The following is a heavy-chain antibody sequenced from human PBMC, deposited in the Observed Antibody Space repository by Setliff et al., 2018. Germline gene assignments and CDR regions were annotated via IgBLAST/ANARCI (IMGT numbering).Heavy chain of an antibody. D-gene: IGHD2-15*01. Sequence: LSCAASGFTFSSYNMNWVRQAPGKGLEWVSYISSSSSTIYYADSVKGRFTISRDNAKNSLYLQMNSLRAEDTAVYYCARSLPPGGSSGSRHYYYYYMDVWGKGTTVTV. CDR2: ISSSSSTI. CDR1: GFTFSSYN. CDR3: ARSLPPGGSSGSRHYYYYYMDV. J-gene: IGHJ6*03. V-gene: IGHV3-48*01.